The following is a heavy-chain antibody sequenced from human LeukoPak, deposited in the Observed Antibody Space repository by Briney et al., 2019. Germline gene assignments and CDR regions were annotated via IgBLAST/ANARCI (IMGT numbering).Heavy chain of an antibody. J-gene: IGHJ5*02. CDR1: GGSFSGYY. CDR3: ARGPVLWFGGPGRWFDP. Sequence: SETLSLTCAVYGGSFSGYYWSWIRQPPGKGLGWIGEINHSGSTNYNPSLKSRVTISVDTSKNQFSLKLSSVTAADTAVYYCARGPVLWFGGPGRWFDPWGQGTLVTVSS. D-gene: IGHD3-10*01. V-gene: IGHV4-34*01. CDR2: INHSGST.